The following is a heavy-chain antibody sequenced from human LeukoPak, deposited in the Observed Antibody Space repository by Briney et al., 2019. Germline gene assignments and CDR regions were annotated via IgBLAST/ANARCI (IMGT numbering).Heavy chain of an antibody. CDR3: ARDLISGHYTFDY. CDR1: GFTFSSFN. J-gene: IGHJ4*02. CDR2: FGSSSSIM. V-gene: IGHV3-48*02. D-gene: IGHD1-26*01. Sequence: GGSLTLSCVTSGFTFSSFNMNWVRQAPGKGLDGVSYFGSSSSIMFYADSVKGRVTISRDNAKNSLYLQMHSLRDEDTGVYYCARDLISGHYTFDYGGEGTLVTVSS.